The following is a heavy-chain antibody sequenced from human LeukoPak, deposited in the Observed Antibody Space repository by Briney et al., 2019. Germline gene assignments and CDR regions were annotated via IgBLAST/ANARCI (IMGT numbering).Heavy chain of an antibody. D-gene: IGHD1-7*01. CDR3: ARLTGTTDGVWFDP. V-gene: IGHV3-21*01. Sequence: PGGSLRLSCAASGFTFSSYSMNWVRQAPGKGLEWVSSISSSSSYIYYADSVKGRFTISRDNAKNSLYLQMNSLRAEDTAVYYCARLTGTTDGVWFDPWGQGTLVTVSS. CDR1: GFTFSSYS. CDR2: ISSSSSYI. J-gene: IGHJ5*02.